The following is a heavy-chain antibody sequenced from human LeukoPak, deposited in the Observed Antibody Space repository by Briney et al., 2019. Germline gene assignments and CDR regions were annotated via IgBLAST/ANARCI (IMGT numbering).Heavy chain of an antibody. CDR1: GFTFNNYA. V-gene: IGHV3-23*01. CDR3: AIGSRDSRPYYFDF. CDR2: ITGSGGDT. D-gene: IGHD3-3*01. J-gene: IGHJ4*02. Sequence: TGGSLRLSCAASGFTFNNYAMSWVRQAPGKVLEWVSAITGSGGDTYHADSVKGRFTISRDNSENTLYLQMNSLRAEDTAVYYCAIGSRDSRPYYFDFWGQGTLVTVSS.